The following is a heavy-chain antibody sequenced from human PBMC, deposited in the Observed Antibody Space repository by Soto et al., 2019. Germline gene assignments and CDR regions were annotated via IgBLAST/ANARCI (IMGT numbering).Heavy chain of an antibody. CDR3: ASGKIRGLDAFDI. CDR2: IGTAGDP. V-gene: IGHV3-13*05. CDR1: GFTFSSYD. Sequence: GGSLRLSCAASGFTFSSYDMHWVRQATGKGLEWVSAIGTAGDPYYPGSVKGRFTISRDNSKNTLYLQMNSLRAEDTAVYYCASGKIRGLDAFDIWGQGTMVTVSS. J-gene: IGHJ3*02. D-gene: IGHD3-16*01.